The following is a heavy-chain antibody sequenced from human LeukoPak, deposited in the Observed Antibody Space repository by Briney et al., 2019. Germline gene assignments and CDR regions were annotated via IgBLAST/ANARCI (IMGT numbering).Heavy chain of an antibody. Sequence: SETLSLTCTVSGGSISSYYWSWIRQPPGKGLEWIGYIYYSGSTNYNPSLKSRVTISIDTSKNQFSLKLSSVTAADTAVYYCARFGGAAFYFDNWSQGSLVTVSS. CDR2: IYYSGST. CDR3: ARFGGAAFYFDN. CDR1: GGSISSYY. V-gene: IGHV4-59*12. D-gene: IGHD3-10*01. J-gene: IGHJ4*02.